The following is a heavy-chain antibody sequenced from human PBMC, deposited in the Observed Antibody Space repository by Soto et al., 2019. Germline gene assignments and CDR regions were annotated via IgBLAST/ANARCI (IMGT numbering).Heavy chain of an antibody. V-gene: IGHV4-59*08. J-gene: IGHJ5*02. D-gene: IGHD3-16*01. CDR2: MYYTGRT. CDR1: GGSVTASY. Sequence: VQLQELGPGLVKPSETLSLTCTVSGGSVTASYWSWIPQPPGKGLEWIAYMYYTGRTNCNPSLKRRVTTALDTPKNTLSLKLNSVTAAETAVYYCARRDLWGWFDPWGQGTLVMVSS. CDR3: ARRDLWGWFDP.